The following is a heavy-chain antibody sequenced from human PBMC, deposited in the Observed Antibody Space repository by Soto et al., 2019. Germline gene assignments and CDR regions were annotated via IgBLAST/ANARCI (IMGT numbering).Heavy chain of an antibody. J-gene: IGHJ5*02. V-gene: IGHV3-33*01. CDR2: IWYGGTKK. Sequence: QVQLVESGGGVVQSGRSLTLSCAASGFSLRTYGMHWLRRAPGKGLEWVAFIWYGGTKKFYANSVKGRSTISKDNSNNIVYLQMSGLRAEDTAVYYCARDVVTAVAGSVNWFDPWGQGTLVTVSS. CDR3: ARDVVTAVAGSVNWFDP. D-gene: IGHD6-19*01. CDR1: GFSLRTYG.